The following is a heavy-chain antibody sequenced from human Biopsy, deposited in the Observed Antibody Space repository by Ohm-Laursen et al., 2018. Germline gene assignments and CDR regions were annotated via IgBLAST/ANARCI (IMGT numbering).Heavy chain of an antibody. J-gene: IGHJ2*01. V-gene: IGHV4-59*08. D-gene: IGHD5-12*01. CDR1: GDTISTYY. CDR2: IHYTGHI. CDR3: ARNRVDVVKVTTIGWNFDL. Sequence: SDTLSLTCIASGDTISTYYWNWIRQTPGKGLEWIGYIHYTGHIRINPSLNSRATISVDTSKDQFSLKLSSLTAADTAIYYCARNRVDVVKVTTIGWNFDLWGRGTLVTVS.